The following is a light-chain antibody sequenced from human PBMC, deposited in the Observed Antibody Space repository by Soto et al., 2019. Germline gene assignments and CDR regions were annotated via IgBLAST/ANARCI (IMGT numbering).Light chain of an antibody. J-gene: IGKJ5*01. CDR1: QSVSSN. CDR2: GAS. CDR3: QQYNNWPPT. Sequence: EIVMTQSPATLSVSPGERATLSCRASQSVSSNLAWYQQKPDQAPRLLIYGASTRATGISARFSGSRSGTEFTLTISSLQSEDFAVYYCQQYNNWPPTFGQGTRLEIK. V-gene: IGKV3-15*01.